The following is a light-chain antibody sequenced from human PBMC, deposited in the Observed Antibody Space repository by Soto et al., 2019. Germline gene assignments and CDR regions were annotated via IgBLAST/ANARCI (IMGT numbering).Light chain of an antibody. CDR2: GAS. J-gene: IGKJ5*01. Sequence: EIVLTQSPGTLSLSPGERATLSCRASQSVSSSYLAWYQQKPGQAPRLLIYGASSRATGIPDRFSGSGSGTDFTLTISRLEPEDFAVYYCQQYGSSPGTFGQGHDWRLN. CDR3: QQYGSSPGT. CDR1: QSVSSSY. V-gene: IGKV3-20*01.